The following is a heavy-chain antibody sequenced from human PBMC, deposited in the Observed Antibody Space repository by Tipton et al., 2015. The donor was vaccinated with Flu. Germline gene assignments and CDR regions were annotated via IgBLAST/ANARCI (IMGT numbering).Heavy chain of an antibody. CDR2: IYYSGNT. J-gene: IGHJ4*02. CDR1: GGSISSDGYY. D-gene: IGHD5-18*01. Sequence: TLSLTCTVSGGSISSDGYYWSWIRQHPGKGLEWIGYIYYSGNTYYNPSLKSRVTMSVDTSKNQFSLKLSSVTAADTAVYYCAREDGYSHGYYFDYWGQGTLVTVSS. V-gene: IGHV4-31*03. CDR3: AREDGYSHGYYFDY.